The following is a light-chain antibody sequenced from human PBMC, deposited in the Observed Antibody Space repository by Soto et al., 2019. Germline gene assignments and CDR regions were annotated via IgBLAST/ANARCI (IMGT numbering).Light chain of an antibody. Sequence: QSALTQPASWSGSPGQSITRSCTGTSNDVGSYTLVSWYQQHPGKAPELMIYEGSKRPSGVSNRFSGSKSDNTASLKISGLQAEDEADYYCCSYAGSSTFVFGGGAKLTVL. CDR3: CSYAGSSTFV. CDR1: SNDVGSYTL. CDR2: EGS. J-gene: IGLJ2*01. V-gene: IGLV2-23*03.